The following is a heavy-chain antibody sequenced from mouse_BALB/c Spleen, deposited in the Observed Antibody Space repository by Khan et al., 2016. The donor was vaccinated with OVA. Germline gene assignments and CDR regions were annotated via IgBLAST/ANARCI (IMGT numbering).Heavy chain of an antibody. V-gene: IGHV1-63*02. CDR1: GYTFTNYW. CDR2: TCTGGGYT. Sequence: QVRLLQSGAELVRPGTSVKMSCKAAGYTFTNYWIGWVKQRPGHGLEWIGDTCTGGGYTNYHEKVKGKATLTADNSSSTAYMQLSGLTSEDSTIYYCARRGAARATYDYFDYWGQGTTLTVSS. D-gene: IGHD3-1*01. CDR3: ARRGAARATYDYFDY. J-gene: IGHJ2*01.